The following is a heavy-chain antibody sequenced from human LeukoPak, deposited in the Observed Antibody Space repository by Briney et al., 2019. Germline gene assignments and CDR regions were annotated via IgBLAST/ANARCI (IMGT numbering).Heavy chain of an antibody. D-gene: IGHD2-15*01. J-gene: IGHJ4*02. Sequence: SETLSLTCAVYGGAFSGYYWGWIRHPPGKGREWSGEINHSGSTNYNPSLQSRVTMSVDTSKNQFSLKLSSVTAADTAGYYCARGGRGEDIVVVVAATDFDYWGQGTLVTVSS. CDR3: ARGGRGEDIVVVVAATDFDY. CDR2: INHSGST. CDR1: GGAFSGYY. V-gene: IGHV4-34*01.